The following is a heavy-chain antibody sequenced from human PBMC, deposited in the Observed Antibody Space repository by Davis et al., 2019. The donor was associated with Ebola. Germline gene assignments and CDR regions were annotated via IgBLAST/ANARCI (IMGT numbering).Heavy chain of an antibody. CDR3: ARLSGLFSSSSGALYFDL. CDR1: GDSVSSNIAV. CDR2: TYYKSKWYN. V-gene: IGHV6-1*01. D-gene: IGHD6-6*01. Sequence: SQTLSLTCAISGDSVSSNIAVWHWIRQSPSGGLEWLGRTYYKSKWYNDYAVSVKSRITINPDTSKNQFSLQLNSVTPEDTAVYVCARLSGLFSSSSGALYFDLWGRGTLVSVSS. J-gene: IGHJ2*01.